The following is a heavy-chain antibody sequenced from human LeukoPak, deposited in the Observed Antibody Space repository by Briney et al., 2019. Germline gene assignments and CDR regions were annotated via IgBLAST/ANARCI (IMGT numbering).Heavy chain of an antibody. CDR2: IRYDGSNK. V-gene: IGHV3-30*02. CDR1: GFTFGSYG. J-gene: IGHJ4*02. CDR3: VRYYYDSSGYYEVGRFDY. D-gene: IGHD3-22*01. Sequence: PGGSLRLSCAASGFTFGSYGMHWVRQAPGKGLEWVAVIRYDGSNKYYADSVKGRFTISRDNSKNTLYLQMNSLRAEDTAVYYCVRYYYDSSGYYEVGRFDYWGQGTLVTVSS.